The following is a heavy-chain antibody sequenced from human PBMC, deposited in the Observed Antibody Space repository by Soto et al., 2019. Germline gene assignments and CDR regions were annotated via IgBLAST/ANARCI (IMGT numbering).Heavy chain of an antibody. D-gene: IGHD5-12*01. CDR2: ISGSGGST. V-gene: IGHV3-23*01. Sequence: EVQLLESGGGLVQPGGSLRLSCAASGFTFSSYAMSWVRQAPGKGLEWVSAISGSGGSTYYADSVKGRFTISRDNSKNTRYLQMNRLRAEETAVEYCAKGARDGYTLWVFDYWGQGTLVTVSS. J-gene: IGHJ4*02. CDR1: GFTFSSYA. CDR3: AKGARDGYTLWVFDY.